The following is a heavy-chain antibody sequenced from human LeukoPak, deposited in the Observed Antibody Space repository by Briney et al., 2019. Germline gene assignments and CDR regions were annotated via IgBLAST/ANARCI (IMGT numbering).Heavy chain of an antibody. D-gene: IGHD3-10*01. CDR1: GLPYSSYY. J-gene: IGHJ4*02. CDR3: ATTMGRGPGGHFVS. V-gene: IGHV3-11*03. Sequence: GGSLRLSCAVSGLPYSSYYMSWIRQAPGNVLEWISYISYSGSYTNYSDSVRGRFTISRDNAKNSLFLQMNSLRADDTAVYYCATTMGRGPGGHFVSWGQGTLVTVSS. CDR2: ISYSGSYT.